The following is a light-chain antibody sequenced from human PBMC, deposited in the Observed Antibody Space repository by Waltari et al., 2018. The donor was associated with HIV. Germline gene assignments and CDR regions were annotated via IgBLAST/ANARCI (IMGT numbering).Light chain of an antibody. CDR2: WDV. CDR1: NSNIGSTS. J-gene: IGLJ3*02. Sequence: SLVTQPPSASGSPAQRVVISCSGSNSNIGSTSVNCYQQVPGAAPRFLYYWDVQRFPGLPYRFSGSNSATSAALAISEIRSEDAADYYCAVCDDSLRGGVFGGGTKLTVL. V-gene: IGLV1-47*01. CDR3: AVCDDSLRGGV.